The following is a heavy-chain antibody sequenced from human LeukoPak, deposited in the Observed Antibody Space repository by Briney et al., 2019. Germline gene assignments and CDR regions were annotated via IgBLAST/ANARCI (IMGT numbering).Heavy chain of an antibody. CDR2: INSDGSST. Sequence: GGSLRPSCAASGFTFSSYWMHWVRQAPGKGLVWVSRINSDGSSTSYADSVKGRFTISRDNAKNTLYLQMSSLRAEDTAVYYCARDPDPVDLSMVRGEVWFDPWGQGTLVTVSS. V-gene: IGHV3-74*01. CDR3: ARDPDPVDLSMVRGEVWFDP. CDR1: GFTFSSYW. D-gene: IGHD3-10*01. J-gene: IGHJ5*02.